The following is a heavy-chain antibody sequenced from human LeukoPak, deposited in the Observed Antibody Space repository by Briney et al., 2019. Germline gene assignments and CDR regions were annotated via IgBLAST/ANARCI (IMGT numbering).Heavy chain of an antibody. CDR2: VKHDGSER. Sequence: PGGSLRLSCAASGFTFTSYWMSWVRQAPGKGLEWVANVKHDGSERYYVDSVKGRFTISRDNAKNSLDLQMNSLRAEDTAVYYCAREQTFYYDSGRDLGLDYWGQGTLVTVSS. CDR1: GFTFTSYW. CDR3: AREQTFYYDSGRDLGLDY. V-gene: IGHV3-7*01. D-gene: IGHD3-10*01. J-gene: IGHJ4*02.